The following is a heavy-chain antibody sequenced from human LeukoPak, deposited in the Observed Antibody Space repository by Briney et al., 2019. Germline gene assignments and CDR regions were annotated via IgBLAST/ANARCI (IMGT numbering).Heavy chain of an antibody. V-gene: IGHV6-1*01. CDR1: GESVSSNSAA. CDR2: TYYRSKWYN. D-gene: IGHD3-9*01. J-gene: IGHJ6*02. Sequence: SQTLSLTCVISGESVSSNSAAWTWIRQSPSRGLEWLGRTYYRSKWYNDYAVSVKSRMIINPDTSKNQFSLQLNSVIPEDTAVYYCARVERASYFHYGMDXXGQGTTVIVSS. CDR3: ARVERASYFHYGMDX.